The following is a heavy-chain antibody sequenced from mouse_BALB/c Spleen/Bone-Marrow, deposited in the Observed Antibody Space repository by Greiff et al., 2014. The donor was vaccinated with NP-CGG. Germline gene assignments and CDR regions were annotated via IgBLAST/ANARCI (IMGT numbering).Heavy chain of an antibody. CDR3: ARPLYYYGSSPFYAMDY. D-gene: IGHD1-1*01. V-gene: IGHV5-12-1*01. Sequence: VKLMESGGGLVKPGGSLKLSCAASGFAFSSYDMSWVRQTPEKRLEWVAYISSGSGSTYYPDTVKGRFTISRDNAKNTLYLQMSSLKSEDTATYYCARPLYYYGSSPFYAMDYWGQGTSVTVSS. CDR2: ISSGSGST. CDR1: GFAFSSYD. J-gene: IGHJ4*01.